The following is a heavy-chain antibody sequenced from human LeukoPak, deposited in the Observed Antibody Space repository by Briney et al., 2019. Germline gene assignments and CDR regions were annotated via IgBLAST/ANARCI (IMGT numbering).Heavy chain of an antibody. D-gene: IGHD2-2*02. CDR1: GFTFSSYG. V-gene: IGHV3-30*18. CDR3: AKDSCSSTSCYSRD. Sequence: GGSLRLSYAASGFTFSSYGMHWVRQAPGKGLEWVAVISYDGSNKYYADSVKGRFTISRDNSKNTLYLQMNSLRAEDTAVYYCAKDSCSSTSCYSRDWGQGTLATVSS. CDR2: ISYDGSNK. J-gene: IGHJ4*02.